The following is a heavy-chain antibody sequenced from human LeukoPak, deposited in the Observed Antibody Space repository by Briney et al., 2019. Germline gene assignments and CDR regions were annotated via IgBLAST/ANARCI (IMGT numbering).Heavy chain of an antibody. Sequence: GGSLRLSCAASGFTFDDYGMSWVRHAPGKGLEWVSGINWNGGSTGYADSVRGRFTISRDNAKSSLYLQMNSLRAEDTALYYCARIRAVAGTVRYYFDYWGQGTLVTVSS. CDR1: GFTFDDYG. D-gene: IGHD6-19*01. V-gene: IGHV3-20*04. J-gene: IGHJ4*02. CDR2: INWNGGST. CDR3: ARIRAVAGTVRYYFDY.